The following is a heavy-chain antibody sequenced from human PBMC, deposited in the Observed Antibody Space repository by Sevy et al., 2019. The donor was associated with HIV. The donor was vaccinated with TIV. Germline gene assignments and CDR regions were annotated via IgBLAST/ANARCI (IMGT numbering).Heavy chain of an antibody. V-gene: IGHV3-53*01. Sequence: GGSLRLSCAASGFTFSSNNMSWVRQAPGKGLEWVSVINSGGSTYYADSVKGRFTISSDNSKNTLYLQMNSLRAEDTAVYYCARGLYDSSGYYPLDYWGQGTLVTVSS. CDR3: ARGLYDSSGYYPLDY. CDR1: GFTFSSNN. J-gene: IGHJ4*02. D-gene: IGHD3-22*01. CDR2: INSGGST.